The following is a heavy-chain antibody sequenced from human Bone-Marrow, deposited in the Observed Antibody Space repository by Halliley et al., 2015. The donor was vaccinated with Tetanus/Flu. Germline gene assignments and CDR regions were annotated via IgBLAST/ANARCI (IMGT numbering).Heavy chain of an antibody. V-gene: IGHV3-23*01. CDR3: AKSLVLAGHNHWYFDL. J-gene: IGHJ2*01. D-gene: IGHD6-19*01. CDR2: ISGSGGST. Sequence: ISGSGGSTFYADAVKGQFTISRDTSKNTLYLQMSSLRAEDTAVYYCAKSLVLAGHNHWYFDLWGRGTLVTVSS.